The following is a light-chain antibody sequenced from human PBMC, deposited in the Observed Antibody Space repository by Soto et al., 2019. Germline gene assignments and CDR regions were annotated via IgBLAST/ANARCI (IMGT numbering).Light chain of an antibody. CDR1: QTISSW. Sequence: DIQMTQSPSTLSGSVGDRVTITCRASQTISSWLAWYQQKPGKAPKLLIYDASNLETGVPSRFSGSGSGTDFTLTISSLQPEDIATYYCQQYENLPITFGHGTRLEIK. V-gene: IGKV1-33*01. CDR2: DAS. J-gene: IGKJ5*01. CDR3: QQYENLPIT.